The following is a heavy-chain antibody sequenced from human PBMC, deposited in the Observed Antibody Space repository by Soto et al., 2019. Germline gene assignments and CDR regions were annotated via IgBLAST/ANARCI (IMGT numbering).Heavy chain of an antibody. CDR3: VGIAAAGTPQTVDY. CDR1: GGSISSSSYY. J-gene: IGHJ4*02. V-gene: IGHV4-39*01. Sequence: SETLSLTCTVSGGSISSSSYYWGWIRQPPGKGLEWIGSIYYSGSTYYNPSLKSRVTISVDTSKNQFSLKLSSVTAADTAVYYCVGIAAAGTPQTVDYWGQGTLVTVSS. D-gene: IGHD6-13*01. CDR2: IYYSGST.